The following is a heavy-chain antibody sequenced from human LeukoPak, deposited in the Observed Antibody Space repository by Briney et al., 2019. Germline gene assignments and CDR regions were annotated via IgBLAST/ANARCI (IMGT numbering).Heavy chain of an antibody. CDR3: ARHLPYSSGGHYFDY. CDR2: IYPGDSDT. J-gene: IGHJ4*02. CDR1: GYSFTSYW. D-gene: IGHD6-19*01. Sequence: HGESLKISCKGSGYSFTSYWIGWVRQMPGKGLEWMGIIYPGDSDTRYSPSFQGQVTISADKSISTAYLQWSSLKASDTAIYYCARHLPYSSGGHYFDYWGQGTLLTVSS. V-gene: IGHV5-51*01.